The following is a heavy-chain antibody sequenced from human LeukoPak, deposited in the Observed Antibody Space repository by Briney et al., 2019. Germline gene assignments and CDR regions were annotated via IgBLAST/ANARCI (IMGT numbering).Heavy chain of an antibody. CDR3: ACSFLVPRNFFDS. Sequence: GGSLRLSCEASGLSFGDYTMHWVRQAPGKGLEWVSLISRNGAATKYADSVRGRFTVSRDNAKNSLYLQMDSLSAEDTAVYYCACSFLVPRNFFDSWGQGTLVTVSS. D-gene: IGHD1-1*01. CDR1: GLSFGDYT. CDR2: ISRNGAAT. V-gene: IGHV3-43*01. J-gene: IGHJ4*02.